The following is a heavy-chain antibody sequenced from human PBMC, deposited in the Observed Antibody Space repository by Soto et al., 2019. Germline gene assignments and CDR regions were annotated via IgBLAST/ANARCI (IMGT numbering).Heavy chain of an antibody. D-gene: IGHD3-16*01. Sequence: EVQVVQSGGGLVQPGGSLKVSCVVSGFKFSNYWMTWVRQAPEKGLEWVANINQDGSEQYYVDSVKGRFTISRDNAKSSLFLQMSSLRVDDTAVYYCVTGTESLGSWGRGNLVTVSS. J-gene: IGHJ5*02. CDR1: GFKFSNYW. CDR2: INQDGSEQ. V-gene: IGHV3-7*03. CDR3: VTGTESLGS.